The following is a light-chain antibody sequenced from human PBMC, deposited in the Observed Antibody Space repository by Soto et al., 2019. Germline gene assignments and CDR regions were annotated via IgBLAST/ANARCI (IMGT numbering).Light chain of an antibody. CDR1: QTINSW. V-gene: IGKV1-5*03. J-gene: IGKJ1*01. CDR3: QHYNSYPWT. CDR2: KAS. Sequence: DIRMTQSPSTLSASVGDRVSLTCRASQTINSWLAWYQQKPGKAPKLLIYKASTLESGVPSRFSGSGSGTDFTLTISSLQPDDFATYYCQHYNSYPWTFGQGTKVDIK.